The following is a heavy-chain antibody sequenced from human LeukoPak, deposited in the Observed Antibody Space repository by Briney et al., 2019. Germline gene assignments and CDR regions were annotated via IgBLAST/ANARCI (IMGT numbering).Heavy chain of an antibody. D-gene: IGHD5-12*01. CDR1: GGSISSYY. CDR2: IYTSGST. J-gene: IGHJ4*02. V-gene: IGHV4-4*07. CDR3: ARASGYDWSLVRWFDY. Sequence: PSETLSLTCTVSGGSISSYYWSWIRQPAGKGLEWIGRIYTSGSTNYNPSLKSRVTMSVDTSKNQFSLKLSSVTAADTAVYYCARASGYDWSLVRWFDYWGQGTLVTVSS.